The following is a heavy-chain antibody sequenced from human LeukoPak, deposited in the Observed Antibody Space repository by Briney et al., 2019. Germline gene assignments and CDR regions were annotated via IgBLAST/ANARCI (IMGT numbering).Heavy chain of an antibody. J-gene: IGHJ6*03. Sequence: GGSLRLSCAASGFTFDDYAMHWVRQAPGKGLEWVSGISWNSDSVGYADSVKGRFTISRDNAKNSLYLQMYSLRVEDMAFYYCVKGSGGQRYHYMDVWGKGTTVTVSS. CDR2: ISWNSDSV. CDR3: VKGSGGQRYHYMDV. D-gene: IGHD3-16*01. CDR1: GFTFDDYA. V-gene: IGHV3-9*03.